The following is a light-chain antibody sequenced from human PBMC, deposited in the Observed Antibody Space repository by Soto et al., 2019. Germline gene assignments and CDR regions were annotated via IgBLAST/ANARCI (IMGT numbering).Light chain of an antibody. Sequence: EVVMTQSPATLSVSPGERATLSCRASQTVSRNLAWYQQRPGQAPRLLIYDISNRAAGVPARFSGSGSGTDFTLTISSLEPEDSAVYFCQQYTGPPTTFGQGTRLEIK. V-gene: IGKV3-15*01. J-gene: IGKJ5*01. CDR2: DIS. CDR1: QTVSRN. CDR3: QQYTGPPTT.